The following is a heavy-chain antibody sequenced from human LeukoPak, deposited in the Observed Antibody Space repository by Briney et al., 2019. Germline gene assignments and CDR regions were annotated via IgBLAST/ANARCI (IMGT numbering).Heavy chain of an antibody. D-gene: IGHD6-13*01. CDR1: GGTFSSYA. V-gene: IGHV1-69*04. J-gene: IGHJ4*02. CDR3: ARDSAGYSSSWYGFDY. CDR2: IIPILGIA. Sequence: SVKVSCKASGGTFSSYAISWVRQAPGQGLEWMGRIIPILGIANHAQKFQGRVTITADKSTSTAYMELSSLRSEDTAVYYCARDSAGYSSSWYGFDYWGQGTLVTVPS.